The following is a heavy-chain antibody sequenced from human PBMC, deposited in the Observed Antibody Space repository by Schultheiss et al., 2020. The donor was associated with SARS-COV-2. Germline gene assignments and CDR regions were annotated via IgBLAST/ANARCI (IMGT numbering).Heavy chain of an antibody. D-gene: IGHD2-15*01. V-gene: IGHV3-23*01. CDR2: ISGSGGST. J-gene: IGHJ4*02. Sequence: GGSLRLSCAASGFTFSTYAMHWVRQAPGKGLEWVSGISGSGGSTYYADSVKGRFTISRDNSKNTLYLQMNSLRAEDTAVYYCAKDRVGLDYWGQGTLVTVSS. CDR1: GFTFSTYA. CDR3: AKDRVGLDY.